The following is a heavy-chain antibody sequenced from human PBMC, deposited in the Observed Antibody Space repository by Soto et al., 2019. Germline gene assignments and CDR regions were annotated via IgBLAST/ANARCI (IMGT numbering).Heavy chain of an antibody. Sequence: QLQLQESGPGLVKPSETLSLTCTVSGGSISSSSYYWGWIRQPPGRGLEWIGSIYNSESTFYNPSLKSRVTISVDSSKNQFSLTLSSVTAADTAVYYCARPISSSSGYYYFDYWGQGTLVTVSS. D-gene: IGHD3-22*01. CDR1: GGSISSSSYY. CDR2: IYNSEST. CDR3: ARPISSSSGYYYFDY. V-gene: IGHV4-39*01. J-gene: IGHJ4*02.